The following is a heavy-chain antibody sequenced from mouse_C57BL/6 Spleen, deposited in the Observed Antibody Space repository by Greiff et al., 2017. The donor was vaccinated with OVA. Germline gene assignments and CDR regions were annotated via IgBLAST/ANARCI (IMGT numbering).Heavy chain of an antibody. CDR1: GFTFSDYG. J-gene: IGHJ4*01. Sequence: VQLQQSGGGLVKPGGSLKLSCAASGFTFSDYGMHWVRQAPEKGLEWVAYISSGSSTIYYADTVKGRFTISRDNAKNTLFLQMTSLRSEDTAMYYCARSLHDYAMDYWGQGTSVTVSS. V-gene: IGHV5-17*01. CDR3: ARSLHDYAMDY. CDR2: ISSGSSTI. D-gene: IGHD2-1*01.